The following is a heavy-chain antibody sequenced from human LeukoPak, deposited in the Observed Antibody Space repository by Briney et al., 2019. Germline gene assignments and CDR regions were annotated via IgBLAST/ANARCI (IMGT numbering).Heavy chain of an antibody. Sequence: GGSLRLSCAASGFTFSSYAMSWVSQAPGKGLEWVSAISGSGGSTYYADSVKGRFTISRDNSKNTLYLQMNSLRAEDTAVYYCAKDPRRRVIAYFNYWGQGTLVNVSS. D-gene: IGHD3-16*02. CDR1: GFTFSSYA. V-gene: IGHV3-23*01. CDR2: ISGSGGST. J-gene: IGHJ4*02. CDR3: AKDPRRRVIAYFNY.